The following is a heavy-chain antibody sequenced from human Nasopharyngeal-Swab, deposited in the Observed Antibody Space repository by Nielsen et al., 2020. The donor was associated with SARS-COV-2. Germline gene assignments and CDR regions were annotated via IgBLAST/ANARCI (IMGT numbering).Heavy chain of an antibody. CDR1: GYTFTSYG. CDR3: ARDRYSSGWYSGSYYYYYGMDV. CDR2: ISAYNCNT. J-gene: IGHJ6*02. V-gene: IGHV1-18*01. D-gene: IGHD6-19*01. Sequence: ASVKVSCKASGYTFTSYGISWVRQAPGQGLEWMGWISAYNCNTNYAQKLQGRVTMTTDTSTSTAYMELRSLRSDDTAVYYCARDRYSSGWYSGSYYYYYGMDVWGQGTTVTVSS.